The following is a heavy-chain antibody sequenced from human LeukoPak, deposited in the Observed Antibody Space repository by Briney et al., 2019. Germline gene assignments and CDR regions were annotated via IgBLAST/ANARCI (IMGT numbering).Heavy chain of an antibody. CDR3: ARRPPRGITMVGGVPRGYYYYMDV. V-gene: IGHV4-34*01. Sequence: PSETLSLTCAVYGGSFSGYYWSWIRQPPGKGLEWIGEIDHSGRTNYNPSLKSRVTISVDTSKNSFSLKLSSVTPADTAVYYCARRPPRGITMVGGVPRGYYYYMDVWGKGTTVTVSS. CDR2: IDHSGRT. J-gene: IGHJ6*03. D-gene: IGHD3-10*01. CDR1: GGSFSGYY.